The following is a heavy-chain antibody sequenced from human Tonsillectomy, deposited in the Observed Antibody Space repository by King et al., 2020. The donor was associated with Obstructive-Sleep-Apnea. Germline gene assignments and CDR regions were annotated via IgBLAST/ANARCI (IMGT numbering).Heavy chain of an antibody. Sequence: QLVQSGAEVKKPGASVKVSCKASGYTFTSYDINWVRQATGQGLEWMGWMNPNRGNTGVAQKFQGRVTMTRNTSISTAYMELSSLRSEDTAVDYCARGSSPYYYDSSGYYPDYWGQGTLVTVSS. CDR3: ARGSSPYYYDSSGYYPDY. CDR1: GYTFTSYD. CDR2: MNPNRGNT. V-gene: IGHV1-8*01. J-gene: IGHJ4*02. D-gene: IGHD3-22*01.